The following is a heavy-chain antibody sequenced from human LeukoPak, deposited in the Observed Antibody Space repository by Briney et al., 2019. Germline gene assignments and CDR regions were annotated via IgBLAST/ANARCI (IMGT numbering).Heavy chain of an antibody. CDR1: GFTFSDYY. D-gene: IGHD2-8*01. Sequence: PGGSLRLSCAASGFTFSDYYMRWIRQAPGKGLEWVSYISSSGSTIYYADSVKGRFTISRDNAKNSLYLQMNSLRAEDTAVYYCARGVSIGRRDYYYGMDVWGQGTTVTVSS. J-gene: IGHJ6*02. CDR3: ARGVSIGRRDYYYGMDV. CDR2: ISSSGSTI. V-gene: IGHV3-11*01.